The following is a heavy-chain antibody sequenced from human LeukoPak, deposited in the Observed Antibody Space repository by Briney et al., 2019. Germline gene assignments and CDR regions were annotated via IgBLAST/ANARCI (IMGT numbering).Heavy chain of an antibody. Sequence: GVSLTLSCAASGFTFSSYWMLWLRQAPGKGLVWGSRINSGRRSTTYADSVRGSFTISRDNAKDTLYLQMNRLRAEETCVYFCESVGYSSGWYNSYWFESWGQGHLVTVSS. J-gene: IGHJ5*01. CDR1: GFTFSSYW. D-gene: IGHD6-19*01. V-gene: IGHV3-74*01. CDR3: ESVGYSSGWYNSYWFES. CDR2: INSGRRST.